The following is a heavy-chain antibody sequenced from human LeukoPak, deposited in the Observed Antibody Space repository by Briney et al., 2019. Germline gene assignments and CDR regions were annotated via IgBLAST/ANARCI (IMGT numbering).Heavy chain of an antibody. Sequence: QTGGSLRLSCAASGFTFSRYEMNWVRQAPGKGLEWVSYLTWSGTTIYYADSVKGRFNVSRDNAKNSLYLQMNSLRAEDTAVYYCARDSSDSSGWYEGWFDPWGQGTLVAVSS. CDR3: ARDSSDSSGWYEGWFDP. V-gene: IGHV3-48*03. CDR2: LTWSGTTI. D-gene: IGHD6-19*01. CDR1: GFTFSRYE. J-gene: IGHJ5*02.